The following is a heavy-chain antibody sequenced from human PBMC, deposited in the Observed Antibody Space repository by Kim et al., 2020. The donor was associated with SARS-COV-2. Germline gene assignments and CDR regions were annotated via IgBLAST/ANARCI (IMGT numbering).Heavy chain of an antibody. Sequence: NYAQKVQGRVTITADESTRTAYMELSSLRSEDTAVYYCARTVAGTGWFDPWGQGTLVTVSS. CDR3: ARTVAGTGWFDP. J-gene: IGHJ5*02. D-gene: IGHD6-19*01. V-gene: IGHV1-69*01.